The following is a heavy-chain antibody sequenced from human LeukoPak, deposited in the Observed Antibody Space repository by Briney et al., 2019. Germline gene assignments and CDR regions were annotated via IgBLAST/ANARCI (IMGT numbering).Heavy chain of an antibody. D-gene: IGHD2-2*01. Sequence: SETLSLTCSVPGGSISSYYWSWIRRPAGKGLEWIGHIYTSGNTNYNPSLKSRVTISLDKSKNQFSLNLSSVTAADTAEYYCARFTRDGFDFWGRGTLVTVSS. J-gene: IGHJ4*02. CDR1: GGSISSYY. CDR2: IYTSGNT. V-gene: IGHV4-4*07. CDR3: ARFTRDGFDF.